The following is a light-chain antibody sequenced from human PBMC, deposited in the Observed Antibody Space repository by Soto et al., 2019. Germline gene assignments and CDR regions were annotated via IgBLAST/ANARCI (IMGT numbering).Light chain of an antibody. CDR3: QQSISAPLT. CDR2: AAS. J-gene: IGKJ4*01. CDR1: QSISSN. Sequence: DIQMTQSASSLSASVGDRVTITCRASQSISSNLNWHQQKPGKAPKVLIYAASSLRSGVPSRFSGSGSGTDFTLTIAGLQPEDSASYFCQQSISAPLTFGGGTKVDIK. V-gene: IGKV1-39*01.